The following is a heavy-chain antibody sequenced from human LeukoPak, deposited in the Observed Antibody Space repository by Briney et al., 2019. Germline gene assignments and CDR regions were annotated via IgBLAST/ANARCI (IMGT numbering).Heavy chain of an antibody. CDR2: ISGSGGST. V-gene: IGHV3-23*01. CDR1: GFTFSSYA. Sequence: GGSLRLSCAASGFTFSSYAMSWVRQAPGKGLEWGSAISGSGGSTYYADSVKGRFTISRDNAKNSLYLQMNSLRAEDTAVYYCARNSFTVTTQYYYYGMDVWGQGTTVTVSS. D-gene: IGHD4-17*01. CDR3: ARNSFTVTTQYYYYGMDV. J-gene: IGHJ6*02.